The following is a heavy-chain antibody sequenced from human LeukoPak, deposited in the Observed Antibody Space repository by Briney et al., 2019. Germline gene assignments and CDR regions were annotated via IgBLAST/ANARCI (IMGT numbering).Heavy chain of an antibody. CDR1: GYTFTGYY. CDR3: ARGRRGYYPPLKPYYFDY. D-gene: IGHD5-18*01. Sequence: ASVKVSCKASGYTFTGYYMHWVRQAPGQGLEWMGIINPSGGSTSYAQKFQGRVTMTRDTSTSTVYMELSSLRSEDTAVYYCARGRRGYYPPLKPYYFDYWGQGTLVTVSS. J-gene: IGHJ4*02. CDR2: INPSGGST. V-gene: IGHV1-46*01.